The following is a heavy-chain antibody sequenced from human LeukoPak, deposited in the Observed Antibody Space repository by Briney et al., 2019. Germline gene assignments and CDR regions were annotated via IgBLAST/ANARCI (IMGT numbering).Heavy chain of an antibody. J-gene: IGHJ4*02. V-gene: IGHV4-59*01. Sequence: SETLSLTCTVSGASMSSYYWTWIRQPPGKGLEWIGYIYYSGSTNYNPSLQSRVTISVDTSKNQFSLKLSSVTAADTAIYYCARDGRAGSLFAYWGQGTLVTVSS. D-gene: IGHD6-19*01. CDR1: GASMSSYY. CDR3: ARDGRAGSLFAY. CDR2: IYYSGST.